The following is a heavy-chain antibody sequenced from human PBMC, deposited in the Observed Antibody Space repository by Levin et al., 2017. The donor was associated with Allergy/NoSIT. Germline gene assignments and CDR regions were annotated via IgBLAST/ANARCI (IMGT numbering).Heavy chain of an antibody. CDR3: ARDGGQKPWYNWNDEDQVYGMDV. CDR2: IYSGGST. D-gene: IGHD1-1*01. CDR1: GFTISSNY. J-gene: IGHJ6*02. Sequence: WGSLRLSCAASGFTISSNYMSWVRQAPGKGLEWVSVIYSGGSTYYADSVKGRFTISRDNSKNTLYLQMNSLRAEDTAVYYCARDGGQKPWYNWNDEDQVYGMDVWGQGTTVTVSS. V-gene: IGHV3-53*01.